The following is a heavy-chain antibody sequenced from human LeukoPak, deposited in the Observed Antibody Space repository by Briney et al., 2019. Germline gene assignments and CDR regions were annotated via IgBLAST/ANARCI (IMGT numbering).Heavy chain of an antibody. D-gene: IGHD3-22*01. CDR1: GFTFSSYW. Sequence: GGPLRLSCAASGFTFSSYWMHWVRQAPGKGLVWVSRIKSDGSTNYADSVKGRFTISRDNAKNTLSLQMNSLRVEDTGVYYCARAPSEIGGYYPEYFRHWGQGTLVTVSS. CDR2: IKSDGST. V-gene: IGHV3-74*01. CDR3: ARAPSEIGGYYPEYFRH. J-gene: IGHJ1*01.